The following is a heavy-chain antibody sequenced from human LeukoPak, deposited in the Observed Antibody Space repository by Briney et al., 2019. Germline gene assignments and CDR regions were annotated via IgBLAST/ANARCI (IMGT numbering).Heavy chain of an antibody. CDR1: GFTFSNAW. CDR3: TMVRGFIREKYYFDF. Sequence: GGSLRLSCAASGFTFSNAWMSWVRQAPGKGLEWVGRIKSKTDGSTTDYAAPVKGRFTISRDDSKNTLYLQMNSLKTEDTAVYSCTMVRGFIREKYYFDFWGQGTLVTVSS. V-gene: IGHV3-15*01. J-gene: IGHJ4*02. CDR2: IKSKTDGSTT. D-gene: IGHD3-10*01.